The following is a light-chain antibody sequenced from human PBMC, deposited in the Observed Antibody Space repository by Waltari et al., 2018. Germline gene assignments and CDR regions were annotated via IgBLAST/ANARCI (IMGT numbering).Light chain of an antibody. CDR2: GAS. CDR3: QHYVRLPAT. Sequence: EIVLTQSQGTLSLSPGERATISCRASQSVSRTLAWYQQKPGQAPKLLIYGASIRATSIPDRFTGSGSGTDFSLTISSLEPEDFAIYCCQHYVRLPATFGQGTKVEIK. V-gene: IGKV3-20*01. CDR1: QSVSRT. J-gene: IGKJ1*01.